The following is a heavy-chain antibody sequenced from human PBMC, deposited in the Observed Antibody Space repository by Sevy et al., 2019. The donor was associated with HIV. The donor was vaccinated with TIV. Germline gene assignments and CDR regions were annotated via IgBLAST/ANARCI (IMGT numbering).Heavy chain of an antibody. CDR3: ARDPAYYDFWSGYYTGGVFDI. Sequence: ASVKVSCKASGYTFTGYYMHWVRQAPGQGLEWMGWFNPNSGGTNYAQKFQGRVTMTRDTSIRTAYMELSRLRSDETAGYYCARDPAYYDFWSGYYTGGVFDIWGQGTMVTVSS. CDR1: GYTFTGYY. V-gene: IGHV1-2*02. CDR2: FNPNSGGT. J-gene: IGHJ3*02. D-gene: IGHD3-3*01.